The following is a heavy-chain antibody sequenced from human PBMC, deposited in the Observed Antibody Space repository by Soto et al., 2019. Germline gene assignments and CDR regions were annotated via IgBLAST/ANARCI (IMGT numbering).Heavy chain of an antibody. J-gene: IGHJ5*02. CDR1: GGTFSSYT. CDR2: IIPILGIA. D-gene: IGHD2-2*01. CDR3: ARDPLPAATNWFDP. Sequence: VQLVQSGAEVKKPGSSVKVSCKASGGTFSSYTISWVRQAPGQGLEWMGRIIPILGIANYAQKFQGRVTITADKSTSTAYMELSSLRSEDTAVYYCARDPLPAATNWFDPWGQGTLVTVSS. V-gene: IGHV1-69*08.